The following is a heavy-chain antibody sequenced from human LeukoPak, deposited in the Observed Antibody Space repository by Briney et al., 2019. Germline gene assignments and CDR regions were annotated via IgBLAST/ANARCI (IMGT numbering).Heavy chain of an antibody. Sequence: GGSLRLSCVASGFTFTRSWMGWVRQAPGKGLEWVANIRQDGSDTYYVDSVKGRFTISSDNTKNSLYLQMNGLRAEDTAVYYCARWGYSSGLYYFDYWGQGTLVTVSS. CDR2: IRQDGSDT. CDR1: GFTFTRSW. J-gene: IGHJ4*02. D-gene: IGHD6-19*01. V-gene: IGHV3-7*01. CDR3: ARWGYSSGLYYFDY.